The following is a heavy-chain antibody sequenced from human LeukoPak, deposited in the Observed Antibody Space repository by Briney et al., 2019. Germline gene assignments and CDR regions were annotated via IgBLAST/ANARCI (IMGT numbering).Heavy chain of an antibody. V-gene: IGHV3-13*01. CDR3: ARNEYDYVSFDY. D-gene: IGHD3-16*01. J-gene: IGHJ4*02. Sequence: GGSLRLSCAASGFTFSSYDMHWVRQATGKGLEWVSAIGTAGDTYYPGSVKGRFTISRDNSKNTLYLQMNSLRAEDTAVYYCARNEYDYVSFDYWGQGTLVTVSS. CDR2: IGTAGDT. CDR1: GFTFSSYD.